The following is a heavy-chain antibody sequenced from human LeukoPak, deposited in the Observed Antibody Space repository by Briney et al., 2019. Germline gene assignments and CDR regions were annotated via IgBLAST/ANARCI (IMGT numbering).Heavy chain of an antibody. J-gene: IGHJ2*01. CDR3: AREWSERQQLGTWYFDL. CDR1: GGSISSSSYY. V-gene: IGHV4-39*07. D-gene: IGHD6-13*01. CDR2: IYYSGST. Sequence: SETLSLTCTVSGGSISSSSYYWGWIRQPPGKGLEWIGSIYYSGSTYYNPSLKSRVTISVDTSKNQFSLKLSSVTAADTAVYYCAREWSERQQLGTWYFDLWGRGTLVTVSS.